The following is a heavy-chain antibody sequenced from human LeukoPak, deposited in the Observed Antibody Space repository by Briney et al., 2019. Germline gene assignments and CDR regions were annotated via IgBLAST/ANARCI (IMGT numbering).Heavy chain of an antibody. V-gene: IGHV3-13*01. D-gene: IGHD2-21*01. CDR1: GFTFSSYD. CDR2: IGTAGDT. Sequence: TGGSLRLSCAASGFTFSSYDMHWVRQATGKGLEWVSAIGTAGDTYYPGSVKGRFTISRENAKNSLYLQMNSLRAGDTAVYYCARGAYVGDYFDYWGQGTLVTVSS. J-gene: IGHJ4*02. CDR3: ARGAYVGDYFDY.